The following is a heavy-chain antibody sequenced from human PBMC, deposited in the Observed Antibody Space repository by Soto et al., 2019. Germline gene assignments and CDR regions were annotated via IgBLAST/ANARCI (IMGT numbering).Heavy chain of an antibody. J-gene: IGHJ5*02. Sequence: GESLKISCTGVGYSFTSYWIGWVRQMPGKVLEWMGIIYPGDSDTRYSPSFQGQVTISADKSITTAYLQWSSLKASDTAMYYCARGYCTTTVCDPWFDPWGQGTLDIVSS. CDR1: GYSFTSYW. D-gene: IGHD2-8*01. CDR2: IYPGDSDT. CDR3: ARGYCTTTVCDPWFDP. V-gene: IGHV5-51*01.